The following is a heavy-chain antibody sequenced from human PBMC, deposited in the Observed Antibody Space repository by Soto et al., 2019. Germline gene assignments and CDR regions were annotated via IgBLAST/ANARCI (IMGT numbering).Heavy chain of an antibody. CDR2: VMPMFGTT. Sequence: VQLVQSGAEVKKPGSSVKVSCKSSEGTFDTYSITWVRQAPGQGLEWVGSVMPMFGTTDYTQKFQGRATITADESTSTAYMELNSLTSEDTGLYYCARSIRSTYYYGSKNVNPGAHDIWGQGTMVTVSS. CDR3: ARSIRSTYYYGSKNVNPGAHDI. CDR1: EGTFDTYS. D-gene: IGHD3-10*01. V-gene: IGHV1-69*18. J-gene: IGHJ3*02.